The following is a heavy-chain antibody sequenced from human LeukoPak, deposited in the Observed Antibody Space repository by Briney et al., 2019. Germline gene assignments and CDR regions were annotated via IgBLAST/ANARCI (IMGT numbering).Heavy chain of an antibody. D-gene: IGHD3-3*02. CDR3: ARHHFWSGYYPRPLDY. Sequence: GASVKVSCKASGYTFTSYGISWVRQAPGKGLEWVSAISGSGGSTYYADSVKGRFAISRDNSKNTLYLQMNSLRAEDTAVYYCARHHFWSGYYPRPLDYWGQGTLVTVSS. CDR1: GYTFTSYG. J-gene: IGHJ4*02. V-gene: IGHV3-23*01. CDR2: ISGSGGST.